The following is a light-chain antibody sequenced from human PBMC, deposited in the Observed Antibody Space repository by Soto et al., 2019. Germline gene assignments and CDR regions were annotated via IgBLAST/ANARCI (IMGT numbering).Light chain of an antibody. CDR1: SSDVGGYNY. CDR2: EVT. Sequence: QTVVTQPPSASGSPGQSVTISCTGTSSDVGGYNYVSWYQQYPGRAPKLMIYEVTKRPSGVPDRFSGSKSGNTASLTVSGLQAEYEADYYCSSYAASNNFYFVFGGGTKLTVL. V-gene: IGLV2-8*01. CDR3: SSYAASNNFYFV. J-gene: IGLJ3*02.